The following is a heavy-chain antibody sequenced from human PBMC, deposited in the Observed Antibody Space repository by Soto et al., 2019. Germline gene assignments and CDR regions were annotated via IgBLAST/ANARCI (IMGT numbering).Heavy chain of an antibody. V-gene: IGHV4-59*01. Sequence: QVQLQESGPGLVKPSETLSLTCTVSGGSISSYYWSWIRQPPGKGLEWIGFIFYSGSTSYNPSLKRRISISIDTSEYQFSLKLSFVTAANTAVHYCASMIGDPVLAFDSWGQGTPVAVSS. CDR2: IFYSGST. CDR3: ASMIGDPVLAFDS. J-gene: IGHJ5*01. CDR1: GGSISSYY. D-gene: IGHD3-10*02.